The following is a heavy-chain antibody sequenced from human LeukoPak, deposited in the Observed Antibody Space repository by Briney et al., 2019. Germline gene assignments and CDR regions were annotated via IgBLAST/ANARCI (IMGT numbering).Heavy chain of an antibody. CDR3: ARMSWSYGMDV. V-gene: IGHV4-39*01. J-gene: IGHJ6*02. Sequence: SETLSPTCTVSGGSISGSSYYWGWIRQPPGKGLEWIGNIYYTGGTYYNPSLKSRVTISVDTSNNQFSLSLRSVTAADTAMYFCARMSWSYGMDVWGQGTTVTVSS. D-gene: IGHD2-8*02. CDR2: IYYTGGT. CDR1: GGSISGSSYY.